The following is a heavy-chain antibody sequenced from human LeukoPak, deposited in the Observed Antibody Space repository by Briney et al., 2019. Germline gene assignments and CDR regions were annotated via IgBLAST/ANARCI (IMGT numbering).Heavy chain of an antibody. CDR2: VSAYNGNT. D-gene: IGHD4-17*01. Sequence: GASVKVSCKASGYTFTSFGISWVRQAPGQGLEWMGWVSAYNGNTKYAQKFQGRVTMTTDTSTSTAYMELRSLTSDDTAVYYCARDLGASTVIFFDYWGQGTLVTVSS. J-gene: IGHJ4*02. CDR3: ARDLGASTVIFFDY. CDR1: GYTFTSFG. V-gene: IGHV1-18*01.